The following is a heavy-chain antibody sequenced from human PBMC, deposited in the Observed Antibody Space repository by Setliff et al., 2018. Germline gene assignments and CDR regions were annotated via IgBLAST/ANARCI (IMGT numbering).Heavy chain of an antibody. V-gene: IGHV4-61*09. CDR2: IYTSGNT. CDR1: GGSISSGSYY. D-gene: IGHD3-10*01. Sequence: PSETLSLTCTVSGGSISSGSYYWSWIRQPAGKGLEWIGHIYTSGNTNYHPSLKSRVTISGDTSKNQFSLKLTSVTAADTAVYYCARSLGSGSYYNSRPFYSDYGGQGTLVTGS. CDR3: ARSLGSGSYYNSRPFYSDY. J-gene: IGHJ4*02.